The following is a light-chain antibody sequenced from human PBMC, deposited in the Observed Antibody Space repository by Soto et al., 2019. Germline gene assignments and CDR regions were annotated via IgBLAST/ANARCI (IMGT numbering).Light chain of an antibody. V-gene: IGLV1-44*01. Sequence: QSVLTQPPSASGTPGQRVTISCSGSSSNIGPNTVNWYQQLPGTAPKLLIYSNNQRPSGVPDRFSGSKSDTSASLAISGLQSEDEADYYCAAWDDSLTGPVFGTGTKLTVL. CDR2: SNN. CDR1: SSNIGPNT. CDR3: AAWDDSLTGPV. J-gene: IGLJ1*01.